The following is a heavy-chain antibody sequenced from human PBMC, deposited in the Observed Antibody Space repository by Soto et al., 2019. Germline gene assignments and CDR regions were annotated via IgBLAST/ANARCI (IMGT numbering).Heavy chain of an antibody. CDR2: IYYSGST. D-gene: IGHD2-2*01. CDR3: ARAEVVPASIRPDWFDP. V-gene: IGHV4-30-4*01. Sequence: SETLSLTCTVSGGSISSGDYYWSWIRQPPGKGLEWIGYIYYSGSTYYNPSLKSRVTISVGTSKNQFSLKLSSVTAADTAVYYCARAEVVPASIRPDWFDPWGQGTLVTVSS. J-gene: IGHJ5*02. CDR1: GGSISSGDYY.